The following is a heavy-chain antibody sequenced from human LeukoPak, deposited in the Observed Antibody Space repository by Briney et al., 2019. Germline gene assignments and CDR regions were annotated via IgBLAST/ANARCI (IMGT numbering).Heavy chain of an antibody. CDR3: ARDDFWSGYYYFDY. Sequence: PSETLSLTCVMYGGSFTGYYWSWIRQPAGKGLEWIGRIYTSGSTNYNPSLKSRVTMSVDTSKNQFSLKLSSVTAADTAVYYCARDDFWSGYYYFDYWGQGTLVTVSS. D-gene: IGHD3-3*01. CDR2: IYTSGST. J-gene: IGHJ4*02. V-gene: IGHV4-4*07. CDR1: GGSFTGYY.